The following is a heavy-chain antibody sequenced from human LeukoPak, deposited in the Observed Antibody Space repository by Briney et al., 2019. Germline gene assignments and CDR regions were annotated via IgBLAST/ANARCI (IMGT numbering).Heavy chain of an antibody. V-gene: IGHV4-31*03. J-gene: IGHJ5*02. CDR1: GGSISSGGYY. D-gene: IGHD6-13*01. Sequence: SETLSLTCTVSGGSISSGGYYWSWIRQHPGKGLEWIGYIYYSGSTYYNPSLKSRVTISVDTSKNQFSLKLSSVTAADTAVYYCARETGTYSSSWLPGESAWFDPWGQGTLVTVSS. CDR3: ARETGTYSSSWLPGESAWFDP. CDR2: IYYSGST.